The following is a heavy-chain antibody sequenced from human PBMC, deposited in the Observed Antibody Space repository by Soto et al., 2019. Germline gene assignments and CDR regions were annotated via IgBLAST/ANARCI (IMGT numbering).Heavy chain of an antibody. Sequence: PSEPLSLPCSVSGRSMSSNYWSWIRQSPDKGLEWLGYVFYGGTDYNPSLGGRVSMSVETSKSQFSLKLTSVTVADTAVYYCASYRGALYFESWGPGILVTVSS. CDR1: GRSMSSNY. V-gene: IGHV4-59*01. CDR3: ASYRGALYFES. CDR2: VFYGGT. J-gene: IGHJ4*02. D-gene: IGHD3-16*01.